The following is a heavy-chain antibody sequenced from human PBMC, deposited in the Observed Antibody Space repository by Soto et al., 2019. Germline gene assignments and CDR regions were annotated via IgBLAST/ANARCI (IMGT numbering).Heavy chain of an antibody. CDR3: AGDGYCGSTSCCARGGGIDY. J-gene: IGHJ4*02. D-gene: IGHD2-2*03. Sequence: QVQLVQSGAEVKKPGSSVKVSCKASGGTFSSYTISWVRQAPGQGLEWMGRIIPILGIANYAQKFQGRVTCPGEKSKGKADMGVSSVRFEGTAVYLCAGDGYCGSTSCCARGGGIDYWGQGTLVTVSS. V-gene: IGHV1-69*02. CDR1: GGTFSSYT. CDR2: IIPILGIA.